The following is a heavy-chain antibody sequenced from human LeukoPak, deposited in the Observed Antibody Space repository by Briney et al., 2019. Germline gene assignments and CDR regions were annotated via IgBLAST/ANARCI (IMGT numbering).Heavy chain of an antibody. J-gene: IGHJ6*03. CDR1: GFTFSSYR. V-gene: IGHV3-7*01. CDR3: ARGVIFGVVTTYYYMDV. CDR2: IKQDGSEK. Sequence: LPGGSLRLSCAASGFTFSSYRMSWVRQAPGKGLEWVANIKQDGSEKYYVDSVKGRFTIYRDNAKNSLYLQMNSLRAEDTAVYYCARGVIFGVVTTYYYMDVRGKGTTVTVSS. D-gene: IGHD3-3*02.